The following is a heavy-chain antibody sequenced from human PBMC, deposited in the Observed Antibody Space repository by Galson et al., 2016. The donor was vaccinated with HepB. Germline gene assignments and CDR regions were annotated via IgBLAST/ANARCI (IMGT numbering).Heavy chain of an antibody. D-gene: IGHD3-16*02. Sequence: SLRLSCAASGFNFSDYYMNWIRQTPGKGLEWVSHIGGSGTYTNYADSVKGRFIISRDNAKNLLYLQMNSLRDEDTAVYYCARDYQARNWFDPWGQGILVAVSS. CDR3: ARDYQARNWFDP. CDR2: IGGSGTYT. CDR1: GFNFSDYY. J-gene: IGHJ5*02. V-gene: IGHV3-11*06.